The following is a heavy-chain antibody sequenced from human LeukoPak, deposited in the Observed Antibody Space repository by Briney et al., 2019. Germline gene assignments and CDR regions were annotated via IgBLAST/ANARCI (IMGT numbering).Heavy chain of an antibody. CDR2: IYYSGSP. CDR3: ARHLTGDRLDAFDV. J-gene: IGHJ3*01. D-gene: IGHD7-27*01. V-gene: IGHV4-59*01. CDR1: GGSISSYY. Sequence: SETLSLTCTISGGSISSYYWSWIRQPPGKGLEWIGYIYYSGSPNYNPSLKSRVTISVDTSKNQFSLKLSSLTAADTAIYYCARHLTGDRLDAFDVWGQGTIVTVSS.